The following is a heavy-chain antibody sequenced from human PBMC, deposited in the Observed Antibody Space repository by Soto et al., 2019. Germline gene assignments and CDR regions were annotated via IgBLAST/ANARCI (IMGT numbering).Heavy chain of an antibody. CDR2: IIPMFGTP. Sequence: GASVKVSCKASGGAFTDYIFDWVRQAPGQGLEWMGGIIPMFGTPKYAQKFQHRVTISADVSTGTAYMELTRLRFDDTAVYYCAGGRDQTPVGSFFESWGDGTRVPVSS. CDR1: GGAFTDYI. CDR3: AGGRDQTPVGSFFES. J-gene: IGHJ4*01. D-gene: IGHD4-17*01. V-gene: IGHV1-69*13.